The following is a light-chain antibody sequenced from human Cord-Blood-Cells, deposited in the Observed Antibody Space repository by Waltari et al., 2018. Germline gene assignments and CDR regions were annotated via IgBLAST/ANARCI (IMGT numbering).Light chain of an antibody. Sequence: QSALTQPASVSGSPGQSITLSCPGTSSDVGSYNLVPWYQQHPGKAPKLMIYEGSKRPSGVSNRFSGSKSGNTASLTISGLQAEDEADYYCCSYAGSSTYVFGTGTKVTVL. J-gene: IGLJ1*01. CDR3: CSYAGSSTYV. CDR1: SSDVGSYNL. CDR2: EGS. V-gene: IGLV2-23*01.